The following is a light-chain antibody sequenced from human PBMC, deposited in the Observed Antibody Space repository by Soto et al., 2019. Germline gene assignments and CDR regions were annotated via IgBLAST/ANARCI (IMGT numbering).Light chain of an antibody. CDR2: SNN. CDR1: SSNIGRNT. J-gene: IGLJ3*02. CDR3: AAWDDSLNGPV. V-gene: IGLV1-44*01. Sequence: QSVLTQPPSASGTPGQRVTISCSGSSSNIGRNTVNWYQQFPGTAPKLLIYSNNQRPSGVPDRFSGSKSGTSASLAISGLQSEDDADYCCAAWDDSLNGPVFGGGTKLTVL.